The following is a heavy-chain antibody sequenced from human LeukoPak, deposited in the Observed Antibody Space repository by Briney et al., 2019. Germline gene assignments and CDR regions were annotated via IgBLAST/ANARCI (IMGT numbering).Heavy chain of an antibody. V-gene: IGHV3-23*01. D-gene: IGHD3-22*01. CDR2: IRGSGGST. J-gene: IGHJ4*02. CDR1: GFTFSSYA. CDR3: AKSAEYYYDSSGYYLDY. Sequence: PGGSLRLSCAASGFTFSSYAMSWVRQAPGKGLEWVSAIRGSGGSTYYADSVKGRFTISRDNSKNTLYLQMNSLRAEDTAVYYCAKSAEYYYDSSGYYLDYWGQGTLVTVSS.